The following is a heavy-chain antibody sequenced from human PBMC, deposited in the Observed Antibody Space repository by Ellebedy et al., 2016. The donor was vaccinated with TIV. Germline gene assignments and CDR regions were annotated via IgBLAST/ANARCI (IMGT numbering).Heavy chain of an antibody. D-gene: IGHD3-16*01. CDR1: GLTFNIYV. Sequence: PGGSLRLSCAASGLTFNIYVMNWVRQAPGKGLEWVSTISGSGGRTHYADSVKGRFTISRDNSKNTLYLQMNSLRAEDTAVYYCASGHRGISFGIWGQGTMVTVSS. CDR3: ASGHRGISFGI. CDR2: ISGSGGRT. J-gene: IGHJ3*02. V-gene: IGHV3-23*01.